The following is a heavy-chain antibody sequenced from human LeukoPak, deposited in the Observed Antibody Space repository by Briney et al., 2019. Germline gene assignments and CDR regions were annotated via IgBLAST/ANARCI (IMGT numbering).Heavy chain of an antibody. D-gene: IGHD3-3*01. CDR2: IYYSGST. J-gene: IGHJ4*02. CDR1: GGSISGYY. Sequence: SETLSLTCTVSGGSISGYYWSWIRQPRGKGLEWIGYIYYSGSTNYNPSLKSRVTISVDTSKNQFSLKLSSVTAADTAVYYCARGGTISLIWGQGTLVTVSS. CDR3: ARGGTISLI. V-gene: IGHV4-59*01.